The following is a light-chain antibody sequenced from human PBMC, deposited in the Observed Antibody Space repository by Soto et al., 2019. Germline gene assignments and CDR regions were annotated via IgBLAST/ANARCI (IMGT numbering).Light chain of an antibody. CDR3: QSYDSSLSGSV. Sequence: VLTQPPSVSGAPGQRVTISCTGSSSNVGAGYDVHWYQQLPGTAPKLLIYGNSNRPSGVPDRFSGSKSGTSASLAITGLQAEDEADYYCQSYDSSLSGSVFGGGTKLTVL. J-gene: IGLJ3*02. CDR2: GNS. CDR1: SSNVGAGYD. V-gene: IGLV1-40*01.